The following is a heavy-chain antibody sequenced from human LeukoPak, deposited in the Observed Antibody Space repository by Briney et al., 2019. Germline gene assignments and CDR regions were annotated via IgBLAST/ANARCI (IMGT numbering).Heavy chain of an antibody. CDR1: GLTFYDCA. D-gene: IGHD3/OR15-3a*01. Sequence: GGALRLSCAASGLTFYDCAMHWGPQAPGKGLEWVANIGKDGSVNKYVDSVKGRFTISRDNAKNSLYLHMNSLRADDTAVYYCARDLDYYATDQWGQGTLVTVSS. CDR3: ARDLDYYATDQ. J-gene: IGHJ5*02. V-gene: IGHV3-7*01. CDR2: IGKDGSVN.